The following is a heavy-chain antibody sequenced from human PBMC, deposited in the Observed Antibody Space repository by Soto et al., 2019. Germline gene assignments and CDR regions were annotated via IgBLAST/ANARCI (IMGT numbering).Heavy chain of an antibody. CDR1: GFTFSNYG. CDR3: ASDLVGASDSYGLDV. D-gene: IGHD1-26*01. V-gene: IGHV3-33*01. Sequence: SLRLSCAASGFTFSNYGMHWVRQAPGKGLEWVAIIWHDGNNKYYADSVRGRFIISRDNPKNRLYLQMNSLRAEDTAVYYCASDLVGASDSYGLDVWGQGTPVTVSS. CDR2: IWHDGNNK. J-gene: IGHJ6*02.